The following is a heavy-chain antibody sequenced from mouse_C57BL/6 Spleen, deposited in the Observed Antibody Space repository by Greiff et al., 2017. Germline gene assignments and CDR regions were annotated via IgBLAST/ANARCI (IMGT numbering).Heavy chain of an antibody. CDR3: ARGDYYSNYGAY. CDR1: GYAFPNYL. D-gene: IGHD2-5*01. J-gene: IGHJ3*01. Sequence: QVQLQQSGAELVRPGPSVKVSCKASGYAFPNYLIEWVKQRPGPGLEWIGVINPGSGGTNYNEKFKGKATLTADKSSSTAYMQLSSLTSEDSAVYFCARGDYYSNYGAYWGQGTLVTVSA. V-gene: IGHV1-54*01. CDR2: INPGSGGT.